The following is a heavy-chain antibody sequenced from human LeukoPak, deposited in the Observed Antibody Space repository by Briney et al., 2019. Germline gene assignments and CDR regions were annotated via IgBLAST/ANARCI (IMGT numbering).Heavy chain of an antibody. CDR2: INNDGGNT. V-gene: IGHV3-74*01. Sequence: PGGSLRLSCAASGFTFSSYWMHWVRRAPGKGLVWVSRINNDGGNTNYADSVKGRYTISRDNAKNMLYLQMNSLRAEDTAVYYCAKGGSSFPGDNWGQGTLVTVSS. CDR3: AKGGSSFPGDN. D-gene: IGHD1-1*01. J-gene: IGHJ4*02. CDR1: GFTFSSYW.